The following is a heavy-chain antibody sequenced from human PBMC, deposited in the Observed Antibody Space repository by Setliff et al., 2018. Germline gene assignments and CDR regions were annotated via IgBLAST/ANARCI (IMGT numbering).Heavy chain of an antibody. CDR3: ARGGSPDCSTAGCRYGDYFY. Sequence: ASVKVSCKASGYTFTNYYINWVRQAPGQGLEWMGIINPRAGTTSYAQKLQGRVTMTRDTSTNTVYMELSSLRSEDTAVYYCARGGSPDCSTAGCRYGDYFYWGQGTQVTVSS. CDR2: INPRAGTT. J-gene: IGHJ4*02. D-gene: IGHD2-2*01. V-gene: IGHV1-46*03. CDR1: GYTFTNYY.